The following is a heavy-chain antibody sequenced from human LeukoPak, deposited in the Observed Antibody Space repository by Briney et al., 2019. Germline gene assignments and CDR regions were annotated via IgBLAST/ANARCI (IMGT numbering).Heavy chain of an antibody. D-gene: IGHD2-21*02. J-gene: IGHJ4*02. CDR1: GFTLGDYG. Sequence: GGSLRLSCTGSGFTLGDYGMSWVRQAPGKGLEWVGFIRSKAYGGTTEYAASVKGRFTISRDDSKSIAYLQMNSLKTEDTAVYYCANSYCGGDCYSGGYFDYWGQGTLVTVSS. CDR2: IRSKAYGGTT. CDR3: ANSYCGGDCYSGGYFDY. V-gene: IGHV3-49*04.